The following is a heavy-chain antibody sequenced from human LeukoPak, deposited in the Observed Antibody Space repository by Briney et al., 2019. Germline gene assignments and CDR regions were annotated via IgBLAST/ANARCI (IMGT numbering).Heavy chain of an antibody. V-gene: IGHV1-8*03. CDR2: MNPNRGDT. J-gene: IGHJ4*02. CDR1: GYTFIRYD. Sequence: GASVKVSCKASGYTFIRYDINCVRLATGQGLEWLGWMNPNRGDTDCAQKFQGTVTITRNTSISTAHMTLSSLRSEDTAVHQCARPDPPIIVNQWGQETLVTVSS. CDR3: ARPDPPIIVNQ. D-gene: IGHD1-14*01.